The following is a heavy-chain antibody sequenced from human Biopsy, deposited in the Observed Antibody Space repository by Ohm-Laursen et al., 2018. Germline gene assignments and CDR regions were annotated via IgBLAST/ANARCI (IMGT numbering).Heavy chain of an antibody. V-gene: IGHV3-9*01. CDR2: ISWDGGSE. CDR3: VRGYSSSWSGYLDH. CDR1: GFTFDDPA. Sequence: SLRLSCAASGFTFDDPAMHWVRQAPGKGLEWVSGISWDGGSEGYADSVKGRFTISRDNAKNSLFLQMNSLTTEDTALHYCVRGYSSSWSGYLDHWGQGTLVTVSS. J-gene: IGHJ1*01. D-gene: IGHD3-3*01.